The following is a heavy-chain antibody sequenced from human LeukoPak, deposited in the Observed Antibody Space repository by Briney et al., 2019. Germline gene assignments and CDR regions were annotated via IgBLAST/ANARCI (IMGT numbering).Heavy chain of an antibody. CDR2: ISGSGGST. CDR3: AKDGGIAARPSHFDY. V-gene: IGHV3-23*01. J-gene: IGHJ4*01. D-gene: IGHD6-6*01. CDR1: GFTFSSYA. Sequence: GGSLRLSCGASGFTFSSYAVSWVRQPPGKGLEGVSAISGSGGSTYYAASVKGRFTISRDNSKNTLYLQMNSMRAEDTAVYYCAKDGGIAARPSHFDYWGQGTLVTVSS.